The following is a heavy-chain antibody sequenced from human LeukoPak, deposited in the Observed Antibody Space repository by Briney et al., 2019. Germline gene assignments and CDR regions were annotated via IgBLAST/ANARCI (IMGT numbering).Heavy chain of an antibody. CDR3: ADRSTSGGMDV. CDR1: GFTLSSYI. D-gene: IGHD2-2*01. V-gene: IGHV3-48*01. Sequence: RGSLRLSCAASGFTLSSYIMNWVRQAPGKGLEWVSYISSSSSTIYYADSVKGRFTISRDNAKNSLYLQMNSLRAEDTAVYYCADRSTSGGMDVWGQGTTVTVSS. CDR2: ISSSSSTI. J-gene: IGHJ6*02.